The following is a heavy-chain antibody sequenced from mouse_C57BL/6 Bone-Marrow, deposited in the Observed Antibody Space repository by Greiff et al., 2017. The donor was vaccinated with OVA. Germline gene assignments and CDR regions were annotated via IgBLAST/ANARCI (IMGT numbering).Heavy chain of an antibody. CDR1: GYTFTDYN. CDR2: INPNNGGT. CDR3: ARSLYYSNYGWFAY. J-gene: IGHJ3*01. V-gene: IGHV1-22*01. Sequence: EVQLQQSGPELVKPGASVKMSCKASGYTFTDYNMHWVKQSHGKSLEWIGYINPNNGGTSYNQKFKGKATLTVNKSSSTAYMELRSLTSEDSAVYYCARSLYYSNYGWFAYWGQGTLVTVSA. D-gene: IGHD2-5*01.